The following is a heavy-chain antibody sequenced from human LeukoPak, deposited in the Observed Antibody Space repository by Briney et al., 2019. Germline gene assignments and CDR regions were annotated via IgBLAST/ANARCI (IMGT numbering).Heavy chain of an antibody. Sequence: PGRSLRLSCAASGFTFSSYGMHWVRQAPGKGLEWVAVISYDGSNKYYADSVKGRFTISRDNSKNTLYLQMNSLRAEDTAVYYCARGDGYYYYMDVWGKGTTVTVSS. CDR2: ISYDGSNK. V-gene: IGHV3-30*03. CDR3: ARGDGYYYYMDV. CDR1: GFTFSSYG. J-gene: IGHJ6*03.